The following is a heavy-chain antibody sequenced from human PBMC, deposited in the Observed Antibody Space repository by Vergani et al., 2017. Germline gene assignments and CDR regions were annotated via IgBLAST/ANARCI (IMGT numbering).Heavy chain of an antibody. Sequence: EVQLVESGGGLVQPGGSLTLSCSASGFTLRSYWMSWVRQAPGKGLEWVANIKEDGSEKYYMDSVKGRFTISRDNAKNSLFLQMDSLRVEDTAVYYCAREGVPRCCIVGAPDFWGQGALVTVSS. J-gene: IGHJ4*02. CDR2: IKEDGSEK. D-gene: IGHD1-26*01. CDR1: GFTLRSYW. V-gene: IGHV3-7*01. CDR3: AREGVPRCCIVGAPDF.